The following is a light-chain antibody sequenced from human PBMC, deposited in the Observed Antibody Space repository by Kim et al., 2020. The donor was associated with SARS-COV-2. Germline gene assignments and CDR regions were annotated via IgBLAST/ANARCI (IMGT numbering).Light chain of an antibody. J-gene: IGLJ1*01. CDR3: SSYAGSNNYV. Sequence: GQSVTISCTGNSSDVGGYNYVSWYQQHPGKAPKLMIYEVSKRPSGVPDRFSGSKSGNTASLTVSGLQAEDEADYYCSSYAGSNNYVFGTGTKVTVL. CDR1: SSDVGGYNY. V-gene: IGLV2-8*01. CDR2: EVS.